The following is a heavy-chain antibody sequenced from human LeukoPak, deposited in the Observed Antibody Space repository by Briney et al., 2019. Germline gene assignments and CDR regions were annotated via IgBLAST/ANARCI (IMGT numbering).Heavy chain of an antibody. CDR3: ARAPDGGKKNFFDY. CDR1: GGSISSGGYS. CDR2: IYHSGST. Sequence: PSETLSLTCAVSGGSISSGGYSWSWIRQPPGKGLEWIGYIYHSGSTYYNPSLKSRVTISVDRSKNQFSLKLSSVTAADTAVYYCARAPDGGKKNFFDYWGQGTLVTVSS. D-gene: IGHD4-23*01. V-gene: IGHV4-30-2*01. J-gene: IGHJ4*02.